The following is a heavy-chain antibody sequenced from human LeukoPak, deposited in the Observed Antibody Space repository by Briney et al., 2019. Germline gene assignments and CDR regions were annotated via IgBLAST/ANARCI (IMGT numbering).Heavy chain of an antibody. J-gene: IGHJ4*02. D-gene: IGHD1-14*01. V-gene: IGHV3-11*01. Sequence: GGSLRLSCAASGFTFSDYYMSWIRQAPGKGLEWVSYISSSGSAIYYADSVQGRFTISRDNAKNSLYLQVNSLRAEDTAVYYCARERNSYFDYWGQGTLATVSS. CDR1: GFTFSDYY. CDR2: ISSSGSAI. CDR3: ARERNSYFDY.